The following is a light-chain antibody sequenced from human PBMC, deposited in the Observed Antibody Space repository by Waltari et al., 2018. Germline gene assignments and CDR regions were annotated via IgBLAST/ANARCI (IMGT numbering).Light chain of an antibody. J-gene: IGLJ2*01. CDR3: AVWDDSLNGVV. V-gene: IGLV1-44*01. CDR2: NNN. Sequence: QSVLTQPPSASGTLGQRVAISCSGSSFNIGSNPVNWYQQLPRTAPKLLIYNNNRRPSGVPDRFSGSKSGTSASLAISGLQSEDESDYYCAVWDDSLNGVVFGGGTKLTVL. CDR1: SFNIGSNP.